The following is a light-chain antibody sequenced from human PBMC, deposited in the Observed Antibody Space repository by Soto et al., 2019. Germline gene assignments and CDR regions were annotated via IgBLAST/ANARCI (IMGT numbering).Light chain of an antibody. J-gene: IGLJ1*01. CDR1: SSDVGGYDY. CDR3: SSYTSTNEPYV. CDR2: EVN. V-gene: IGLV2-14*01. Sequence: QSVLGHPASVSWSPGHSITVSCTGTSSDVGGYDYVSWYQQHPGKAPKLIIFEVNNRPSGVSNRFSGSKSGNTASLTISELQAEDDADYYCSSYTSTNEPYVFGTGTKVTVL.